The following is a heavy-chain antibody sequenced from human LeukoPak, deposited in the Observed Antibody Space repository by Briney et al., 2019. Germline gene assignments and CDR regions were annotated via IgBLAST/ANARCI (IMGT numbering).Heavy chain of an antibody. D-gene: IGHD5-18*01. V-gene: IGHV3-21*01. Sequence: GGSLRLSCAASEFTFSNYNMDWVRQAPGKGLEWLSSISSSSSYKYYADSVKGRFTITRDNAKNSLYLQMNSLRAEDTAVYYCARDAQYSSWGQGTLVTVSS. CDR3: ARDAQYSS. CDR2: ISSSSSYK. CDR1: EFTFSNYN. J-gene: IGHJ5*02.